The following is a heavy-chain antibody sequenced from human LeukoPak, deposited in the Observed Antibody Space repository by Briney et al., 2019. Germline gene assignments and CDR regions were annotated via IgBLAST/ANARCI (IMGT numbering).Heavy chain of an antibody. CDR1: GGSFSGYY. CDR3: ARGDFWSGYYN. CDR2: INHSGST. Sequence: KPSETLSLTCAVYGGSFSGYYWSWIRQPPGKGLEWLGEINHSGSTNYNPSLKSRVTISVDTSRNQFSLKLSSVTAADTAVYYGARGDFWSGYYNWGQGTLVTVSS. V-gene: IGHV4-34*01. D-gene: IGHD3-3*01. J-gene: IGHJ4*02.